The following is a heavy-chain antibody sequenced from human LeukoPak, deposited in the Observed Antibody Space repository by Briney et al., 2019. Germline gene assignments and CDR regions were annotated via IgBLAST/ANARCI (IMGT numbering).Heavy chain of an antibody. CDR3: ARVGDTSSYYYFLDF. V-gene: IGHV4-4*08. CDR1: GGSMHDYY. J-gene: IGHJ4*02. Sequence: PSETLSLTCAVSGGSMHDYYWSWIRQPPGEGLEWVGYIFSRGNTNYNPSLQSRVTISVDTSKSQFALTLRSVAAADTAVYYCARVGDTSSYYYFLDFWGQGTLVTVSS. CDR2: IFSRGNT. D-gene: IGHD3-22*01.